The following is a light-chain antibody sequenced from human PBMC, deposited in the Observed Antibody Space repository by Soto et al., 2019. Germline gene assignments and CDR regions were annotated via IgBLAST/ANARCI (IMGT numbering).Light chain of an antibody. CDR3: LQTYNTPRT. V-gene: IGKV1-39*01. CDR1: QSIGNS. Sequence: DIQMTQSPSSLSVSVGDRVTITCRASQSIGNSLNWYQQNSGRAPNLLIYAASSFHSGVPSRFSGSGSGTDFTLTISRLQPEDFATYYCLQTYNTPRTFGQGTKVEVK. J-gene: IGKJ1*01. CDR2: AAS.